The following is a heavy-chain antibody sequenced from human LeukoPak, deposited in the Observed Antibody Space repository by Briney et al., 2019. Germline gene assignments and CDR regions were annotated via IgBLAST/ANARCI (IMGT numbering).Heavy chain of an antibody. Sequence: SETLSLTCTVSGGSISSYYWSRIRQPPGKGLEWIGYIYYSGSTNYNPSLKSRVTISVDTSKNQFSLKLSSVTAADTAVYYCARASYCGGDCSIPPDYWGQGTLVTVSS. CDR3: ARASYCGGDCSIPPDY. CDR1: GGSISSYY. D-gene: IGHD2-21*02. CDR2: IYYSGST. V-gene: IGHV4-59*01. J-gene: IGHJ4*02.